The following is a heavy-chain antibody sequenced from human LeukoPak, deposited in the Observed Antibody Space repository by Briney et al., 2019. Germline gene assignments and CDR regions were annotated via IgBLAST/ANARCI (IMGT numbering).Heavy chain of an antibody. V-gene: IGHV4-31*03. CDR1: GGSISSGGYY. Sequence: PSETLSLTCTVSGGSISSGGYYWSWIRQHPGKGLEWIGYIYYSGSTYYNPSLKSRVTISVDTSKNQFSLKLSSVTAADTAVYYCARGVLLWFGELFDYLGQGTLVTVSS. CDR3: ARGVLLWFGELFDY. D-gene: IGHD3-10*01. J-gene: IGHJ4*02. CDR2: IYYSGST.